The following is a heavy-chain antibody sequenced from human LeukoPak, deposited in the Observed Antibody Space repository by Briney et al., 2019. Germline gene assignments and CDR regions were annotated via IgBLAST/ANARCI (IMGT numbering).Heavy chain of an antibody. CDR3: ARAGPKYSSGAPPDY. CDR2: IIPIFGTA. D-gene: IGHD6-19*01. J-gene: IGHJ4*02. Sequence: SVKVSCTASGGTFSSYAISWVRQAPGQGLEWMGGIIPIFGTANYAQKFQGRVTITADESTSTAYMELSSLRSEDTAVYYCARAGPKYSSGAPPDYWGQGTLVTVSS. V-gene: IGHV1-69*01. CDR1: GGTFSSYA.